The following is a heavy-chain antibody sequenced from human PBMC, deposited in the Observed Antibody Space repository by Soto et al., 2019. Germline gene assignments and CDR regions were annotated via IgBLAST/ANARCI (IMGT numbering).Heavy chain of an antibody. CDR3: ARGTRWLRLPPFDY. CDR2: IYYSGST. CDR1: GGSISSYY. D-gene: IGHD5-12*01. Sequence: SETLSLTCTVSGGSISSYYWSWIRQPPGKGLEWIGYIYYSGSTNYNPSLKSRVTISVDTSKNQFSLKLSSVTAADTAVYYCARGTRWLRLPPFDYWGQGTLVTVSS. J-gene: IGHJ4*02. V-gene: IGHV4-59*01.